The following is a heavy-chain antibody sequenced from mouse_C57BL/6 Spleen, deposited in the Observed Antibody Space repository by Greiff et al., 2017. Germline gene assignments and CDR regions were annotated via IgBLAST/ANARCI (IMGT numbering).Heavy chain of an antibody. CDR3: ARGSSGYVPYYFDY. V-gene: IGHV5-4*03. Sequence: EVKLMESGGGLVKPGGSLKLSCAASGFTFSSYAMSWVRQTPEKRLEWVATISDGGSYTYYPDNVKGRFTISRDKAKNNLYLQMSHLKSEDTSMYYCARGSSGYVPYYFDYWGQGTTLTVSS. CDR2: ISDGGSYT. D-gene: IGHD3-2*02. CDR1: GFTFSSYA. J-gene: IGHJ2*01.